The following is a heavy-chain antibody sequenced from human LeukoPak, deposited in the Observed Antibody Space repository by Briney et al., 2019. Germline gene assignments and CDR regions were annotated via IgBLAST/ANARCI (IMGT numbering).Heavy chain of an antibody. CDR1: GGSFSGYY. D-gene: IGHD3-22*01. J-gene: IGHJ4*02. CDR2: INHSGST. CDR3: ARQYYYDSSGYYYPDYYFDY. Sequence: SETLSLTCAVYGGSFSGYYWSWIRQPPGKGLEWIGEINHSGSTYYNPSLKSRVTISVDTSKNQFSLKLSSVTAADTAVYYCARQYYYDSSGYYYPDYYFDYWGQGTLVTVSS. V-gene: IGHV4-34*01.